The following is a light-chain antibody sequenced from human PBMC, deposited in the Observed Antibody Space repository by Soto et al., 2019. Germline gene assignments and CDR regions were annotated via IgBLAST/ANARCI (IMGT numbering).Light chain of an antibody. J-gene: IGLJ3*02. V-gene: IGLV1-47*01. CDR2: NDN. CDR1: NSNIGKNY. Sequence: QPVLPQPPSASGTPGQRVTISCSGSNSNIGKNYVYWYQQVPGTAPKLLIYNDNQRTSGVPDRISGSKSGTSASLAISGLRSEDDANDFCEAWDDSLSGHVMFGGGTKVTVL. CDR3: EAWDDSLSGHVM.